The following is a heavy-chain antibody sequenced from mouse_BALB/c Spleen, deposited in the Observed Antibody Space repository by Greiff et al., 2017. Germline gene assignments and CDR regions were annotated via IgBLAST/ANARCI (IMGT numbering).Heavy chain of an antibody. CDR2: ISTYYGDA. V-gene: IGHV1S137*01. D-gene: IGHD1-1*01. J-gene: IGHJ1*01. Sequence: QVQLQQSGAELVRPGVSVKISCKGSGYTFTDYAMHWVKQSHAKSLEWIGVISTYYGDASYNQKFKGQATMTVDKSSSTAYMELARLTSEDSAIYYCAREGITTVVADVWGEGTTVTVSS. CDR3: AREGITTVVADV. CDR1: GYTFTDYA.